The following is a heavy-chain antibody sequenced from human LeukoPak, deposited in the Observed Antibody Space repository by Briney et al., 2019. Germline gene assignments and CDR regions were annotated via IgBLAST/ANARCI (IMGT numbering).Heavy chain of an antibody. CDR3: ARTYYYDSSGYLG. J-gene: IGHJ4*02. Sequence: ASVKVSCKASGYTFTGYYMHWVRQAPGQGLEWMGWINPNSGGTNYAQKFQGRVTMTTVTSTSTAYMELRSLRSDDTAVYYCARTYYYDSSGYLGWGQGTLVTVSS. V-gene: IGHV1-2*02. CDR2: INPNSGGT. D-gene: IGHD3-22*01. CDR1: GYTFTGYY.